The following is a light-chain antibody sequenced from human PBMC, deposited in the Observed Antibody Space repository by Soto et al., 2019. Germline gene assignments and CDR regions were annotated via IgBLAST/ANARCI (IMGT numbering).Light chain of an antibody. CDR2: DVS. CDR1: SSDVGGYNY. CDR3: GSYTSSSTVI. Sequence: QSALTQPASVSGSPGQSITISCTGTSSDVGGYNYVSWYQQHPGKAPKLMIYDVSNWPSGVSNRFSGSKSGNTASLTISGLQAEDEADYYCGSYTSSSTVIFGGGTQLTVL. V-gene: IGLV2-14*03. J-gene: IGLJ2*01.